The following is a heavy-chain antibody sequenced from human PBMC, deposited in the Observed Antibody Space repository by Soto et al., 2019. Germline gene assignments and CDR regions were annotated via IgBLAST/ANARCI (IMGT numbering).Heavy chain of an antibody. J-gene: IGHJ6*02. D-gene: IGHD2-2*01. CDR3: ARHVPAAGYYDGMDV. Sequence: QVQLVQSGAEVKKPGSSVKVSCKASGGTFSSYAISWVRQAPGQGLEWMGGFIPIFGKANYTQKFQGRVRRTAVASTSTAYMDLSGLRSEDTAVYSCARHVPAAGYYDGMDVWGQGTTVTVSS. V-gene: IGHV1-69*12. CDR1: GGTFSSYA. CDR2: FIPIFGKA.